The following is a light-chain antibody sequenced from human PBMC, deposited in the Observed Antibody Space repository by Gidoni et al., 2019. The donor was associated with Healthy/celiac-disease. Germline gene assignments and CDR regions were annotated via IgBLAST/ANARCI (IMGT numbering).Light chain of an antibody. CDR3: QQRSNWLT. J-gene: IGKJ4*01. V-gene: IGKV3-11*01. CDR1: QSVSSY. Sequence: EIVLTQSPATLSLSPGERATLSCRASQSVSSYLAWYQQKPGQAPRLLSYDAANRATGIPARFSGSGSGTDFTLTISSLEPEDFAVYYCQQRSNWLTFGGGTKVEIK. CDR2: DAA.